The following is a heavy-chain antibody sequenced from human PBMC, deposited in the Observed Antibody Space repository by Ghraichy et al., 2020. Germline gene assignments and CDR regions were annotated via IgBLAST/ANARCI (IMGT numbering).Heavy chain of an antibody. CDR1: GGSISSYY. D-gene: IGHD2-15*01. J-gene: IGHJ3*02. CDR3: ARVSYCSGGSCYPGAFVI. Sequence: SETLSLTCTVSGGSISSYYWSWIRQPPGKGLEWIGYIYYSGSTNYNPSLKSRVTISVDTSKNQFSLKLSSVTAADTAVYYCARVSYCSGGSCYPGAFVIWGQGTMVTVSS. V-gene: IGHV4-59*01. CDR2: IYYSGST.